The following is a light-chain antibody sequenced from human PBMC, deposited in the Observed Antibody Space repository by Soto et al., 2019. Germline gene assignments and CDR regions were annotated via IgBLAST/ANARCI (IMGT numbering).Light chain of an antibody. Sequence: EIAMTQSPATLSVSPGDRANLSRRASQSVSSDLAWYQQKPGQAPRLLIYGASTRATGIPNRFSGSRSRTEFTLTISSLQSEVLAVYYCQQYNNWPPYTFSQGTKLE. CDR1: QSVSSD. CDR2: GAS. V-gene: IGKV3-15*01. J-gene: IGKJ2*01. CDR3: QQYNNWPPYT.